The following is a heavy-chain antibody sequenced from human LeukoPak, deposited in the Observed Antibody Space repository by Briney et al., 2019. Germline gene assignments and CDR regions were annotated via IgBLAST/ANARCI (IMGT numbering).Heavy chain of an antibody. Sequence: ASVKVSCKASGYTFTGYYMHWVRQAPGQGLEWMGWINPNSGGTNYAQKFQGRVTMTRDTSISTAYMELSRLRSDDTAVYYCARGRRYCSSTSCYGHYYYYYYMDVWGKGTTVTVSS. CDR3: ARGRRYCSSTSCYGHYYYYYYMDV. D-gene: IGHD2-2*01. CDR2: INPNSGGT. CDR1: GYTFTGYY. J-gene: IGHJ6*03. V-gene: IGHV1-2*02.